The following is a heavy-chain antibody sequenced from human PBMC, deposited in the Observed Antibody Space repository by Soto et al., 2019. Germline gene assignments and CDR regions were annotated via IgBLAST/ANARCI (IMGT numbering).Heavy chain of an antibody. CDR1: GFTFSSYS. CDR2: ISSSSSYI. Sequence: EVQLVESGGGLVKPGGSLRLSCAASGFTFSSYSMNWVRQAPGKGLEWVSSISSSSSYIYYADSVKGRFTISRDNAKNSLYLQMNSLRAEDTAVYYCARDGGDIEVVPAAGLHWFDPWGQGTLVTVSS. D-gene: IGHD2-2*01. J-gene: IGHJ5*02. CDR3: ARDGGDIEVVPAAGLHWFDP. V-gene: IGHV3-21*01.